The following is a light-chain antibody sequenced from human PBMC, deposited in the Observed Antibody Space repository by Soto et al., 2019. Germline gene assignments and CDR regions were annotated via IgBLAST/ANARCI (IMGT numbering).Light chain of an antibody. CDR2: GVS. V-gene: IGKV3-20*01. J-gene: IGKJ1*01. Sequence: ALTQSPGTLSSSPGERATLSCRASQSVSSNYLAWYQQKPGQAPRLLISGVSNRATGTPDRFSGSGSGTDFTLTISSLEPEDFAVFYCHQYGISPPTFGPGTKV. CDR3: HQYGISPPT. CDR1: QSVSSNY.